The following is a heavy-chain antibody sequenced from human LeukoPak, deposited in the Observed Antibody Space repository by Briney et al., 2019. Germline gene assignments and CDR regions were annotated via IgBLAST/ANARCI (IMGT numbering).Heavy chain of an antibody. D-gene: IGHD1-14*01. V-gene: IGHV3-48*03. CDR2: ISSRGNAI. CDR1: GFTFRNFE. CDR3: ARERDHGAYDI. J-gene: IGHJ3*02. Sequence: SGGPLRLSCEPSGFTFRNFEMNWVRQAPGKGLEWVAYISSRGNAILYADSVKRRFTVSRNNAKNSLYLQMNSLTAEDTALYYCARERDHGAYDIWGQGTMVTVST.